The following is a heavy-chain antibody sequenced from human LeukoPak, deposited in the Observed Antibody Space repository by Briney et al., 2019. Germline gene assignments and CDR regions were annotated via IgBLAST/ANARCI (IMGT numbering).Heavy chain of an antibody. D-gene: IGHD5-12*01. Sequence: AASVKVSCKASGGTFNTFAISWVRQAPGQGLEWMGGIIRFFGSANYAQRFQDRFTITTDESTTTAYMELNSLTSDDTAVYYCARPDFSGFDWGFDFWGQGTLITVSS. V-gene: IGHV1-69*05. CDR3: ARPDFSGFDWGFDF. CDR2: IIRFFGSA. J-gene: IGHJ4*02. CDR1: GGTFNTFA.